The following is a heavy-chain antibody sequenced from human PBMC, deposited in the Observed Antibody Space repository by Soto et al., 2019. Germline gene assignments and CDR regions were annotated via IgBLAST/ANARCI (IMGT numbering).Heavy chain of an antibody. V-gene: IGHV4-39*02. CDR2: IYYTGST. D-gene: IGHD1-1*01. J-gene: IGHJ3*02. Sequence: PSETLSLTCTVSGGSISSSSYYWGWIRQPPGKGLEWIGSIYYTGSTYYSPSLKGRVTISVDSSKNQSSLKLSSVTAADTAVYHCVRDGSDNLNSFDAFDIWGQGTMVTVSS. CDR3: VRDGSDNLNSFDAFDI. CDR1: GGSISSSSYY.